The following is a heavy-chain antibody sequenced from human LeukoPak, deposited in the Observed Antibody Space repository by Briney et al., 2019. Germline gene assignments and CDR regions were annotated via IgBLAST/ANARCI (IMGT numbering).Heavy chain of an antibody. CDR3: ARLARGNRYGPYDY. CDR2: IYDSGST. V-gene: IGHV4-59*08. J-gene: IGHJ4*02. D-gene: IGHD5-18*01. Sequence: KPSETLSLPCTVSGGSIRGYYWSWIRQPPGEGLEWIGYIYDSGSTDYNPSLRSRVTVSVDTSKNQFSLKLSSVTAADTAVYYCARLARGNRYGPYDYWGQGTLVTVSS. CDR1: GGSIRGYY.